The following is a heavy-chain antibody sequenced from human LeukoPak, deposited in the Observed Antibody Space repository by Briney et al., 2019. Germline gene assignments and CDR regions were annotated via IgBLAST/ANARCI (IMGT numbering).Heavy chain of an antibody. D-gene: IGHD3-3*01. CDR1: GFTFSSYG. CDR3: AKDLLRFLEWLAYFDY. J-gene: IGHJ4*02. V-gene: IGHV3-30*02. Sequence: GGSLRLSCAASGFTFSSYGMHWVRQAPGKGLEWVAFIRSDGSNKYYADSVKGRFTISRDNSKNTLYLQMNSLRAEDTAVYYCAKDLLRFLEWLAYFDYWGQGTLVTVSS. CDR2: IRSDGSNK.